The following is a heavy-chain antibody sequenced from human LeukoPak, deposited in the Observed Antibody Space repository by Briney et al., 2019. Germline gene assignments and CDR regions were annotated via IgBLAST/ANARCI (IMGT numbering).Heavy chain of an antibody. V-gene: IGHV3-23*01. J-gene: IGHJ3*02. CDR2: ISGSGGST. D-gene: IGHD5-24*01. CDR3: AKDQGMATTLTPAFDI. CDR1: GFTFSSYA. Sequence: PGGSLRLSCAASGFTFSSYAMSWVRQAPGKGLEWVSAISGSGGSTYYADSVKGRFTISRDNSKNTLYLQMNSLRAEDTAVYYCAKDQGMATTLTPAFDIWGQGTMVTVSS.